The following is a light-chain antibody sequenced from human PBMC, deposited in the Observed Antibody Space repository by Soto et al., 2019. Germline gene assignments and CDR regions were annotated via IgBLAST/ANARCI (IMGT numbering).Light chain of an antibody. Sequence: IQRAQGPTSLSAYIGNRVTSTCQANQDIGNYLNWYQQKPGKAPRLLIYDASNLEIGVPSRFSGSGSGTDFTHSISSVVPEDFAVYCCQQRSNWPTWTFGQGTK. V-gene: IGKV1-33*01. CDR1: QDIGNY. CDR2: DAS. J-gene: IGKJ1*01. CDR3: QQRSNWPTWT.